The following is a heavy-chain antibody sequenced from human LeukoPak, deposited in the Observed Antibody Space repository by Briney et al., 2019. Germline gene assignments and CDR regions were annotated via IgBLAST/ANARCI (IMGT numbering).Heavy chain of an antibody. CDR1: GLNVSTNN. CDR2: IYRGGST. J-gene: IGHJ4*02. D-gene: IGHD5-18*01. Sequence: GGSLRLYCAASGLNVSTNNMNWVRQAPGKGLEWVSVIYRGGSTLNANSVKGRFTISRDSSRNTLFLQMNSLRAEDTAVYYCARGHSSADYWGQGTLVTDSS. V-gene: IGHV3-53*01. CDR3: ARGHSSADY.